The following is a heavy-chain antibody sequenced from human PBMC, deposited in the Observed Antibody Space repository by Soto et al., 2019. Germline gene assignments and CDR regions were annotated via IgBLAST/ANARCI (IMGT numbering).Heavy chain of an antibody. V-gene: IGHV4-39*01. D-gene: IGHD6-6*01. CDR3: ARLETGSSFPVWPSWFDP. J-gene: IGHJ5*02. CDR2: IYCSGST. CDR1: GGSISSSSYY. Sequence: KPSETLSLTCTVSGGSISSSSYYWGWIRQPPGKGLEWIGSIYCSGSTYYNPSLKSRVTISVDTSKNQFSLKLSSVTAADTAVYYCARLETGSSFPVWPSWFDPWGQGTLVTVSS.